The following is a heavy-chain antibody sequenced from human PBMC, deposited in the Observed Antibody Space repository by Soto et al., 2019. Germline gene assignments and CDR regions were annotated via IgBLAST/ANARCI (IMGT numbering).Heavy chain of an antibody. D-gene: IGHD1-1*01. V-gene: IGHV1-69*01. CDR1: EGIFSSFS. Sequence: QVQLVQSGAEVQTPGSSVEVSCKASEGIFSSFSITWVRQVPGHGLEWMGGIIPMTGTPNYAEKFQGRLTLTADASTRTAYLVLSSLKSEDTAVYYCARGPIFPGATSWLDPWGQGTVVIVSS. J-gene: IGHJ5*02. CDR2: IIPMTGTP. CDR3: ARGPIFPGATSWLDP.